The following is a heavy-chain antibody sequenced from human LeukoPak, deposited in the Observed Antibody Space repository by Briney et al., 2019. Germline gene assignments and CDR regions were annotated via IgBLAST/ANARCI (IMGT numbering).Heavy chain of an antibody. J-gene: IGHJ5*02. D-gene: IGHD2-15*01. Sequence: GGSLRLSCAASGFTFSSYWMHWVRQAPGKGLVWVSRINSDGSSTSYADSVKGRFTISRGNAKNTLYLQMNSLRAEDTAVYYCARDPYCSGGSCCFPNWFDPWGQGTLVTVSS. CDR1: GFTFSSYW. CDR3: ARDPYCSGGSCCFPNWFDP. CDR2: INSDGSST. V-gene: IGHV3-74*01.